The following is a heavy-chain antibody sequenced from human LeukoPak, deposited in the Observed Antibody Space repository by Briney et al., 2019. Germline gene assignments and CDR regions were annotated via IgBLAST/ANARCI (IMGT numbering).Heavy chain of an antibody. D-gene: IGHD1-26*01. CDR3: ARDNSVGDYAWWFDP. CDR1: GYTFTSYG. V-gene: IGHV1-46*01. CDR2: ITPSGGST. Sequence: GASVKVSCEASGYTFTSYGISWVRQAPGQGLEWLGLITPSGGSTWYAQKFQGRVTMTRDMSTSTDYMELSSLRSEDTAVYYCARDNSVGDYAWWFDPWGQGTLVTVSS. J-gene: IGHJ5*02.